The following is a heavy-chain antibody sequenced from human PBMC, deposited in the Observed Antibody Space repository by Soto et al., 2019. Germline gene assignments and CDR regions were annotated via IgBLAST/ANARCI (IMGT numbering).Heavy chain of an antibody. Sequence: ASLKVSCKASGGTFSSYTISWVRQAPGQGLEWMGRIIPILGIANYAQKFQGRVTITADKSTSTAYMELSSLRSEDTAVYYCASSYDILTGYNDYWGQGTLVTVSS. CDR3: ASSYDILTGYNDY. CDR1: GGTFSSYT. J-gene: IGHJ4*02. CDR2: IIPILGIA. V-gene: IGHV1-69*02. D-gene: IGHD3-9*01.